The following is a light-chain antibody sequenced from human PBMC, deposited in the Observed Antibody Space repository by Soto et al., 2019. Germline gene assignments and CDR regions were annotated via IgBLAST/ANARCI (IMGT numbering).Light chain of an antibody. V-gene: IGKV3-20*01. Sequence: EIVLTQSPGTLSLSPGERATLSCRASRSVTSNYLAWYQQKPGQAPRLLIYDASNRATGTPDRFLGRGSGTDFTLIISRLEPEDFAVYYCQQYADSPITFGQGTRLEIK. J-gene: IGKJ5*01. CDR1: RSVTSNY. CDR3: QQYADSPIT. CDR2: DAS.